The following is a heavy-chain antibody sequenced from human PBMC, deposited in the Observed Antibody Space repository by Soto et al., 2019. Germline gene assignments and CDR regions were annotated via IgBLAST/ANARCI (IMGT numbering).Heavy chain of an antibody. Sequence: EVQLLESGGALVQPGGSLRLSCVASGLTFRNYAMTWVRQAPGKGPEWVSTVSGNGGETFYADSVKGRFTISRDKSKDTVYLVMNSLRVEDTAIYYCAKGGHQSYFDYWGQGTLVAVSS. V-gene: IGHV3-23*01. CDR1: GLTFRNYA. J-gene: IGHJ4*02. CDR3: AKGGHQSYFDY. CDR2: VSGNGGET. D-gene: IGHD2-2*01.